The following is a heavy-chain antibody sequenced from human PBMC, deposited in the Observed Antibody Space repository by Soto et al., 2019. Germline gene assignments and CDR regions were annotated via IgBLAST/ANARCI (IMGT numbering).Heavy chain of an antibody. D-gene: IGHD2-21*01. J-gene: IGHJ4*02. CDR2: IYTRGTT. V-gene: IGHV3-53*01. CDR1: VFSVNNNY. Sequence: WGSLRICCSASVFSVNNNYMTWVRQAPGRRPEWVAVIYTRGTTHYADFATGRFTFSRDNSKNTLYLQMDSLRPEDTAVYYCAKLWGYYFESWGPGTLVTVSS. CDR3: AKLWGYYFES.